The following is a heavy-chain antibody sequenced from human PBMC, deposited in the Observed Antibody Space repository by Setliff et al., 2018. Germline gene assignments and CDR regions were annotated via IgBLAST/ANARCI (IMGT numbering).Heavy chain of an antibody. V-gene: IGHV3-7*03. J-gene: IGHJ4*02. Sequence: SLRLSCAASGFTFSTYWMSWVRQAPGKEPEWVATIKQDGGEKYYADSMKGRFTISRDNAKNSLYLQMNSLSAEDTAVYFCARRNYRTALDYWGQGTLVTVSS. CDR3: ARRNYRTALDY. CDR2: IKQDGGEK. CDR1: GFTFSTYW. D-gene: IGHD3-16*02.